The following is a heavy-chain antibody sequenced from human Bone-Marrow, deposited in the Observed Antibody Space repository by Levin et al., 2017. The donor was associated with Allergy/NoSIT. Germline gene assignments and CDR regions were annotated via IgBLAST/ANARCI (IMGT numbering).Heavy chain of an antibody. J-gene: IGHJ6*03. CDR1: GGSINSGSYY. CDR3: ARESCDYYYYMDV. Sequence: SQTLSLTCNVSGGSINSGSYYWTWIRQPAGQGLEWIGRLYTSGSIDYNPSLKSRVTMSLDTSKNQFSLKLSAVTAADTAIYYCARESCDYYYYMDVWDKGTTVTVSS. V-gene: IGHV4-61*02. D-gene: IGHD2-21*01. CDR2: LYTSGSI.